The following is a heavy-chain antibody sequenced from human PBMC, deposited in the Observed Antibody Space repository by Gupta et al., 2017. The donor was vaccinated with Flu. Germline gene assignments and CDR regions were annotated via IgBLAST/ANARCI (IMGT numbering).Heavy chain of an antibody. CDR3: ARDRERFSSGWYGIRGFDY. D-gene: IGHD6-19*01. CDR2: ISSSSNSI. J-gene: IGHJ4*02. CDR1: GFTFSDYY. Sequence: QVQLVESGGGLVKLGGSLRLSCAASGFTFSDYYMSWVRQAPGKGLEWVSYISSSSNSITSADSVKGRFTISRDNTENSLFLQMNSLRAEDTAVYYCARDRERFSSGWYGIRGFDYWGQGTPVTVSS. V-gene: IGHV3-11*01.